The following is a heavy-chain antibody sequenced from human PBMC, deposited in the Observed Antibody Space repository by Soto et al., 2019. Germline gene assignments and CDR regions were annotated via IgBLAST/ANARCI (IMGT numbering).Heavy chain of an antibody. D-gene: IGHD3-3*01. CDR1: GFTFSSYA. CDR2: ISGSGGST. Sequence: GSLRLSCAASGFTFSSYAMSWVRQAPGKGLEWVSAISGSGGSTYYADSVKGRFTISRDNSKNTLYLKMNSLRAEDTAVYYCSKDCPAYGYDFWSGYPHYFDYWGQGTLVTVSS. CDR3: SKDCPAYGYDFWSGYPHYFDY. J-gene: IGHJ4*02. V-gene: IGHV3-23*01.